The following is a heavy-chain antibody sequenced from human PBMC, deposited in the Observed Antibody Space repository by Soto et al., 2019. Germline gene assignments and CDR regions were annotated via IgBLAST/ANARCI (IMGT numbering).Heavy chain of an antibody. D-gene: IGHD6-13*01. J-gene: IGHJ4*02. Sequence: EVQLVESGGGLVQPGGSLRLSCAASGFTFSDHYMDWVRQAPGKGLEWVGCTRNKANSYTTEYAAYVKGRFTISRDDSKNSLYLQMNSLKTEDTAVYYCARGARAFGYSSSWYHLNYFDYWGQGTLVTVSS. CDR1: GFTFSDHY. V-gene: IGHV3-72*01. CDR3: ARGARAFGYSSSWYHLNYFDY. CDR2: TRNKANSYTT.